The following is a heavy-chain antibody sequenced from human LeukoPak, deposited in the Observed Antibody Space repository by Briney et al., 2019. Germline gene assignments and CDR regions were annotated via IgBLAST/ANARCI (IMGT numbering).Heavy chain of an antibody. CDR2: INHSGST. V-gene: IGHV4-34*01. J-gene: IGHJ6*02. CDR1: GGSFSGYY. D-gene: IGHD4-11*01. CDR3: ARYSYSNYRYYYYGMDV. Sequence: SETLSLTCAVYGGSFSGYYWSWIRRPPGKGLEWIGEINHSGSTNYNPSLKSRVTISVDTSKNQFSLKLSSVTAADTAVYYCARYSYSNYRYYYYGMDVWGQGTTVTVSS.